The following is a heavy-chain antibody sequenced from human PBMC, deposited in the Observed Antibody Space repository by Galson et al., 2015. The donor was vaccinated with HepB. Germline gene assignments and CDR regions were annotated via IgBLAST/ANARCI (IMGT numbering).Heavy chain of an antibody. CDR1: GFTFNIYT. J-gene: IGHJ4*02. V-gene: IGHV3-30-3*01. CDR3: ASAPWYYYGSGSVYYFDF. Sequence: SLRLSCAASGFTFNIYTMHWVRQAPGKGLEWVATISSAGDIQYYADSVKGRFTISRDNAKNSLYLQMNSLRAEDTAVYYCASAPWYYYGSGSVYYFDFWGQGTLVTVSS. D-gene: IGHD3-10*01. CDR2: ISSAGDIQ.